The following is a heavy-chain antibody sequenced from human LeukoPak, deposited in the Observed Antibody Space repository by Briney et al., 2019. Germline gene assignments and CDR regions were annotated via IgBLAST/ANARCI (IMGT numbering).Heavy chain of an antibody. J-gene: IGHJ4*02. CDR2: IYRSGGT. CDR1: GFPISSHY. D-gene: IGHD5-24*01. V-gene: IGHV3-53*01. Sequence: PGGSLRLSCLASGFPISSHYISWLRQAPGKGLDWVSVIYRSGGTYFADSVKGRFTISRDDSQNTVSLEMNSLRVEDTAVYYCTRTIPLAHWGQGTLVTVSS. CDR3: TRTIPLAH.